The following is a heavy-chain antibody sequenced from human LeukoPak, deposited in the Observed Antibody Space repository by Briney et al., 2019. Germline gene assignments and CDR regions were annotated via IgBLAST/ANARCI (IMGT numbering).Heavy chain of an antibody. Sequence: QSGGSLRLSCAASGFTLSSYGMHWVRQAPGKGLEWVAVISYDGSNKYYADSVKGRFTISRDNSKNTLYLQMNSLRAEDTAVYYCARWGAKRIAVAGNRGFDAFDIWGQGTMVTVSS. CDR2: ISYDGSNK. CDR1: GFTLSSYG. J-gene: IGHJ3*02. V-gene: IGHV3-30*03. D-gene: IGHD6-19*01. CDR3: ARWGAKRIAVAGNRGFDAFDI.